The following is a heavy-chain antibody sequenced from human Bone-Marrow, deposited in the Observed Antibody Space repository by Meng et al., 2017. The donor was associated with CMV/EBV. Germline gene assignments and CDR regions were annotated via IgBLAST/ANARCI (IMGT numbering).Heavy chain of an antibody. V-gene: IGHV3-23*01. CDR2: ISGSGGST. CDR1: GLPFSSYA. D-gene: IGHD3-16*01. Sequence: SCSASGLPFSSYAMSWVRQAPGKGLEWVSAISGSGGSTYYADSVKGRFTISRDNSKNTLYLQMNSLRAEDTAVYYCAKGELGGSFDYWGQGTLVTVSS. CDR3: AKGELGGSFDY. J-gene: IGHJ4*02.